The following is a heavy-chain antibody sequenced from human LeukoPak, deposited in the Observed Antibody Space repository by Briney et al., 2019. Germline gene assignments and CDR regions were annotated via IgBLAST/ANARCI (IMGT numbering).Heavy chain of an antibody. D-gene: IGHD3-10*01. Sequence: SETLSLTCTVSGYSISSGYYWGWIRQPPGKGLEWIGNIYHSGNTYYNPPLKSRVTISVDTSKNQFSLKLSSVTAADTAVYYCARGRVIRGVIADYWGQGTLVTVSS. V-gene: IGHV4-38-2*02. J-gene: IGHJ4*02. CDR2: IYHSGNT. CDR1: GYSISSGYY. CDR3: ARGRVIRGVIADY.